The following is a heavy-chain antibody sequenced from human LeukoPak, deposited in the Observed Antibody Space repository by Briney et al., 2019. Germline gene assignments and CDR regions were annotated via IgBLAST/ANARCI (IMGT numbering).Heavy chain of an antibody. Sequence: GGSLRLSCAASGFTFSSYAMHWDRQAPGKGLEWVAVISYDGSNKYYADSVKGRFTISRDNSKNTLYLQMNSLRAEDTAVYYCAKESSYQLLSSAFDIWGQGTMVTVSS. CDR2: ISYDGSNK. CDR3: AKESSYQLLSSAFDI. CDR1: GFTFSSYA. J-gene: IGHJ3*02. D-gene: IGHD2-2*01. V-gene: IGHV3-30-3*01.